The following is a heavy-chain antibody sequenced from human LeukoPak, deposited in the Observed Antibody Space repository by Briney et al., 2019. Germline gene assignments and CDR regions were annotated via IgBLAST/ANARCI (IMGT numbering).Heavy chain of an antibody. V-gene: IGHV4-34*01. CDR3: ARGDRKQQLANYYYYGMDV. CDR1: GGSFSGYY. J-gene: IGHJ6*02. Sequence: SETLSLTCAVYGGSFSGYYWSWIRQPAGKGLEWIGEINHSGSTNYNPSLKSRVTISVDTSKNQFSLKLSSVTAADTAVYYCARGDRKQQLANYYYYGMDVWGQGTTVTVSS. D-gene: IGHD6-13*01. CDR2: INHSGST.